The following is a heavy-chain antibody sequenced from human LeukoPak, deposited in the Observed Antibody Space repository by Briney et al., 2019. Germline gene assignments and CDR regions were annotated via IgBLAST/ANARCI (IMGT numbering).Heavy chain of an antibody. CDR3: ARVSLDSGSSTYYFDY. V-gene: IGHV4/OR15-8*01. CDR2: IYHSGTT. D-gene: IGHD3-10*01. J-gene: IGHJ4*02. CDR1: GDSIRSSKW. Sequence: SETLSLTCVVSGDSIRSSKWWSWVRQPPGKGLEWIGDIYHSGTTNYNASLKTRVTMSVDKSNNQFSLKLTFVTAADTAVYYCARVSLDSGSSTYYFDYWGQGTLVTVSS.